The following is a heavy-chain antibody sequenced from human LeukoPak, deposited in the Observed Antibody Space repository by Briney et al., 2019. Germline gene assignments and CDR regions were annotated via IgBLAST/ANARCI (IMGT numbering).Heavy chain of an antibody. V-gene: IGHV3-30*02. D-gene: IGHD3-10*01. CDR2: LSFDGSQK. J-gene: IGHJ5*02. CDR1: GFTYCYYG. Sequence: GGSLSLSCAASGFTYCYYGMLWVREAPGKGLEWLAHLSFDGSQKYYADSVKGRFTISRDNSKSTVCLQMNSLRVEDAAVYYCSKDLTSDFGGDLDPWGQGTLVIVSS. CDR3: SKDLTSDFGGDLDP.